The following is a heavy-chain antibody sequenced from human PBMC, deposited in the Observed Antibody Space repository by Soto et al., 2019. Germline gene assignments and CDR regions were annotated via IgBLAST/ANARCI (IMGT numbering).Heavy chain of an antibody. D-gene: IGHD1-7*01. CDR1: GFTFTDYG. CDR2: ISAYSGNT. Sequence: QVPLVQSGAEVKKPGASVKVSCKTSGFTFTDYGFTWVRQAPGQGLEWVGWISAYSGNTKYAQKLQGRVTMTTETSTSTIHMELRSLRSDDTAFYYCARAPNWNYGDSWGQGTLVTVTS. V-gene: IGHV1-18*01. J-gene: IGHJ4*02. CDR3: ARAPNWNYGDS.